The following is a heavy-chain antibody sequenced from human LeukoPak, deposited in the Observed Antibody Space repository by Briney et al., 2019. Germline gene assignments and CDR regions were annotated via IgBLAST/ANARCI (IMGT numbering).Heavy chain of an antibody. D-gene: IGHD3-10*01. CDR1: GFTFDDYA. CDR3: SRSLIWFGEIDGMDV. V-gene: IGHV3-43*02. CDR2: ISGDGGST. J-gene: IGHJ6*02. Sequence: GGSLRLSCAGSGFTFDDYAMHWVRQAPGKGLEWVSLISGDGGSTYYADSVKGRFTISRDNSKNSLYLQMNSLRTEDTALYYCSRSLIWFGEIDGMDVWGQGTTVTVSS.